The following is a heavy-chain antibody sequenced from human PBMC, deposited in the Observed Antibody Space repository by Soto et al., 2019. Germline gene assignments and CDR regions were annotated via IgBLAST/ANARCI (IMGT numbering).Heavy chain of an antibody. D-gene: IGHD3-3*01. CDR3: ARDTARITIFGVVTGLDY. CDR1: GFTFSDYY. V-gene: IGHV3-11*01. J-gene: IGHJ4*02. Sequence: QVQLVESGGGLVKPGGSLRLSCAASGFTFSDYYMSWIRQAPGKGLEWVSYISSSGSTIYYADSVKGRFAISRDNAKNSLYLQMNSLRAEDTAVYYCARDTARITIFGVVTGLDYWGQGTLVTVSS. CDR2: ISSSGSTI.